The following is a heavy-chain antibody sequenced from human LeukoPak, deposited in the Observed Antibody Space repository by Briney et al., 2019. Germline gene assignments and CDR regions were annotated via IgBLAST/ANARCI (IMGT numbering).Heavy chain of an antibody. CDR3: ADCSSTSCYYYYYMDV. V-gene: IGHV1-69*05. D-gene: IGHD2-2*01. Sequence: SVKVSCKASGGTFSSYAISWVRQAPGQGLEWMGRIIPIFGTANYAQKFQGRVTITTGESTSTAYMELSSLRSEDTAVYYCADCSSTSCYYYYYMDVWGKGTTVTVSS. J-gene: IGHJ6*03. CDR2: IIPIFGTA. CDR1: GGTFSSYA.